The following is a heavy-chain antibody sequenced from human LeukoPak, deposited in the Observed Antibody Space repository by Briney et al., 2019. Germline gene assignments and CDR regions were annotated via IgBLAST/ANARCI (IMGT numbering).Heavy chain of an antibody. CDR1: GFTFSSYA. J-gene: IGHJ4*02. D-gene: IGHD1-26*01. Sequence: GGSLRLSCAASGFTFSSYAMSWVRQAPGKGLEWVSTVTSSGGNTYYADSVKGRFTNSRDNSKNTLYLQMNSLRAEDTAVYYCAKTMGAIDHDCWGQGTLVTVSS. CDR3: AKTMGAIDHDC. CDR2: VTSSGGNT. V-gene: IGHV3-23*01.